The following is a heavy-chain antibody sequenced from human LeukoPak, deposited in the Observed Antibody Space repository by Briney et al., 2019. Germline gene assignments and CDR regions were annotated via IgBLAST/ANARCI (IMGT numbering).Heavy chain of an antibody. D-gene: IGHD3-3*01. Sequence: PSETLSLTCAVSGYPISSGHYWGWIRQPPGKGLEWIGSIYHSGSTYYNPSLKSRVTISVDTSKNQFSLKLSSVTAADTAVYYCARAKGLYYDFWSGHHNFDYWGQGTLVTVSS. V-gene: IGHV4-38-2*01. J-gene: IGHJ4*02. CDR2: IYHSGST. CDR3: ARAKGLYYDFWSGHHNFDY. CDR1: GYPISSGHY.